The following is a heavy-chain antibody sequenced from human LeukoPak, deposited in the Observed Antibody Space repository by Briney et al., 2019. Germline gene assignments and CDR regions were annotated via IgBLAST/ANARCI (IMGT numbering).Heavy chain of an antibody. CDR2: ISSGRSAI. J-gene: IGHJ4*02. D-gene: IGHD2-21*02. CDR1: GFTFSNFN. Sequence: GGSLRPSCAASGFTFSNFNMNWVPPAQGKGLEGVSYISSGRSAIYYADSVKGRFTISRDNAKNSLYLQMNSLRDEHTAVYYCARAKNSDYYYVDYWGQGTLVTVSS. V-gene: IGHV3-48*02. CDR3: ARAKNSDYYYVDY.